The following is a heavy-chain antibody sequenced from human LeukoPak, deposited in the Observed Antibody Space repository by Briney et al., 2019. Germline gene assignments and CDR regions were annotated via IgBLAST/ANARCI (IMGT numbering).Heavy chain of an antibody. J-gene: IGHJ5*02. CDR3: ARLFPYCSSTSCYQNWFDP. CDR2: INPNSGGT. CDR1: GYTFTGYY. Sequence: ASVKVSCKASGYTFTGYYMHWVRQAPGQGLEWMGRINPNSGGTNYAQKFQGRVTMTRDTSISTAYMELSRLRSDDTAVYYCARLFPYCSSTSCYQNWFDPWGQGTLVTVSS. V-gene: IGHV1-2*06. D-gene: IGHD2-2*01.